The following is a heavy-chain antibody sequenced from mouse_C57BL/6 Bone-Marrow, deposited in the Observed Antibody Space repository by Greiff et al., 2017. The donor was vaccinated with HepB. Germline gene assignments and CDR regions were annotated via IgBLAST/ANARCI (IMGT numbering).Heavy chain of an antibody. V-gene: IGHV1-69*01. J-gene: IGHJ2*01. CDR3: ARKTTVAPSGLDY. Sequence: QVQLQQSGAELVMPGASVKLSCKASGYTFTSYWMHWVKQRPGQGLEWIGEIDPSDSYTNYNQKFKGKSTLTVDKSSSTAYMQLSSLTSEDSAVYDCARKTTVAPSGLDYWGQGTTRTVSS. CDR1: GYTFTSYW. D-gene: IGHD1-1*01. CDR2: IDPSDSYT.